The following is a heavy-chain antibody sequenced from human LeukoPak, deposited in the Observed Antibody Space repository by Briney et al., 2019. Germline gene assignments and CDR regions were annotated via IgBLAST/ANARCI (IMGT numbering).Heavy chain of an antibody. CDR3: ATDLTYYSSSGYDH. CDR2: IYYSGST. D-gene: IGHD6-13*01. J-gene: IGHJ5*02. CDR1: GGSISSSSYY. V-gene: IGHV4-39*07. Sequence: SETLSLTCTVFGGSISSSSYYWGWIRQPPGKGLEWIGSIYYSGSTYYNPSLKSRVTISVDTSKNQFSLKLSSVTAADTAVYYCATDLTYYSSSGYDHWGQGTLVTVSS.